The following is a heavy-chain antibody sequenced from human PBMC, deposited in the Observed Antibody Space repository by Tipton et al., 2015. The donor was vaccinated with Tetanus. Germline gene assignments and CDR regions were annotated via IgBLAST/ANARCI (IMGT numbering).Heavy chain of an antibody. Sequence: TLSLTCTVSGGSISNGGYFWDWIRQRPGKGPEWIGYIYYSGSTYYNPSLKSRLSMSVDTSKNQVFLNLSSVTAADTAVYYCARDQGGGRVVRLNWFDPWGPGTLVTVSS. CDR1: GGSISNGGYF. V-gene: IGHV4-31*03. CDR2: IYYSGST. D-gene: IGHD6-6*01. CDR3: ARDQGGGRVVRLNWFDP. J-gene: IGHJ5*02.